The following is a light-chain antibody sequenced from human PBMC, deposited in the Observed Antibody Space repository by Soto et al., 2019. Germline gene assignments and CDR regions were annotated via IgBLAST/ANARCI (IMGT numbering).Light chain of an antibody. CDR2: EVS. CDR1: SSDIGGYIL. V-gene: IGLV2-23*02. J-gene: IGLJ1*01. CDR3: CSFVGTSPYV. Sequence: QSVLTQPASVSGSPGQSITISCTGSSSDIGGYILVSWYQQHPGKAPKLMLYEVSKRPSGVSNRFSGSKSGNTASLTISGLQAEYEADYYCCSFVGTSPYVFGSGTKVTVL.